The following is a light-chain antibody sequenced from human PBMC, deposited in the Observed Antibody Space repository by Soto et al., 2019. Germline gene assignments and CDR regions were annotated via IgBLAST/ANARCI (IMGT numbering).Light chain of an antibody. CDR3: NSYTTSNTFV. CDR1: SSDIGAHNF. CDR2: EVI. V-gene: IGLV2-14*03. J-gene: IGLJ1*01. Sequence: QSALTQPASVSWSPGQAITVSCSGTSSDIGAHNFVSWYQQHPGKAPKLIIYEVINRPSGVSDRFSGSKSGNTASLTISGLQSEAEADYYCNSYTTSNTFVFGSGSKGTVL.